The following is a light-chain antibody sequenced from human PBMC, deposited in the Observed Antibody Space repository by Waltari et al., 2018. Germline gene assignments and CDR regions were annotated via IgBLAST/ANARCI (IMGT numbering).Light chain of an antibody. CDR1: QYIGKY. CDR2: AAS. Sequence: IQMTQSPSSLSPSVGDRITITCRASQYIGKYLNWYQHQPGKAPKLLIYAASTLESGVPSRFSGSGSGTDFTLTISNVQPEDFATYYCQHAYSIPFTFGPGTKVHI. J-gene: IGKJ3*01. V-gene: IGKV1-39*01. CDR3: QHAYSIPFT.